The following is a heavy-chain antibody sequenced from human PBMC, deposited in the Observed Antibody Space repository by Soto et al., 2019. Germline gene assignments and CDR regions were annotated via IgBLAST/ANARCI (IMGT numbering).Heavy chain of an antibody. CDR3: ARPFDSSGWFDY. CDR2: IKPGGSDL. CDR1: GYRLDGAW. Sequence: PGESLKISCKGAGYRLDGAWIGWVRQMPGKGLEWMGIIKPGGSDLRYSPSFRGQVTISADAAVNTAFLQWNSLKASDTAMYYCARPFDSSGWFDYWGQGTLVTV. J-gene: IGHJ5*01. V-gene: IGHV5-51*01. D-gene: IGHD6-19*01.